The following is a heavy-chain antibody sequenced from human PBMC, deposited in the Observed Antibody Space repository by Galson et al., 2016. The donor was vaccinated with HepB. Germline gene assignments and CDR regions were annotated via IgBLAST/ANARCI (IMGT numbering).Heavy chain of an antibody. CDR2: IYYRSRWYD. D-gene: IGHD1-7*01. Sequence: CAISGDSVSSNSAAWNWIRQSPSRGLEWLGRIYYRSRWYDDYAVSVKSRIAIDPDTFKNQFSLQLKSVTPEDTAVYYCSGGDQFHNWDYNYGMDVWGQGTPVTVSS. CDR3: SGGDQFHNWDYNYGMDV. CDR1: GDSVSSNSAA. J-gene: IGHJ6*02. V-gene: IGHV6-1*01.